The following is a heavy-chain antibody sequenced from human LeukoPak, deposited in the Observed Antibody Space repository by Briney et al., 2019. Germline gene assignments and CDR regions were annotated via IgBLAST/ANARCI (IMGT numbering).Heavy chain of an antibody. Sequence: GSLRLSCAASGFTVSSNSMSWIRQPPGKGLEWIGEVNHSGSTNYNPSLKSRVTISVDTSKNQFSLKLSSVTAADTAVYYCASIYDSSGFYPYWGQGTLVTVSS. D-gene: IGHD3-22*01. CDR2: VNHSGST. J-gene: IGHJ4*02. CDR3: ASIYDSSGFYPY. V-gene: IGHV4-34*01. CDR1: GFTVSSNS.